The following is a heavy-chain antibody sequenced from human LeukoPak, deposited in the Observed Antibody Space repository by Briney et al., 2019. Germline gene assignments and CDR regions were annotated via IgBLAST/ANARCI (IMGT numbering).Heavy chain of an antibody. CDR3: ARGGLKRKYGGNWFDP. Sequence: PSETLSLTCAVYGGSFSGYYWSWIRQPPGKGLEWIGEINHSGSTNYNPSLKSRVTISVDTSKNQFSLKLSSVTAADTAVYYCARGGLKRKYGGNWFDPWGQGTLVTVSS. CDR2: INHSGST. J-gene: IGHJ5*02. CDR1: GGSFSGYY. D-gene: IGHD4-23*01. V-gene: IGHV4-34*01.